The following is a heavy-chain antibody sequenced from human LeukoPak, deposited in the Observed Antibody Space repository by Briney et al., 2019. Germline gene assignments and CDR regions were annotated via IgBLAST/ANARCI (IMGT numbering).Heavy chain of an antibody. D-gene: IGHD3-9*01. CDR3: ARYDILPGTRDAFDI. CDR2: IYQSGST. J-gene: IGHJ3*02. V-gene: IGHV4-30-2*01. CDR1: GGSISSGDYS. Sequence: SQTLSLTCTISGGSISSGDYSWSWIRQPPGKGLEWIGYIYQSGSTYYNPSLKSRVTISVDRSKNQFSLKLSSVTAADTAVYYCARYDILPGTRDAFDIWGQGAVVAVSS.